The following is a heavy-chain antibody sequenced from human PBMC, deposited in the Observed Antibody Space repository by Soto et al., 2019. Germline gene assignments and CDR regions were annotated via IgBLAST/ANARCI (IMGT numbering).Heavy chain of an antibody. D-gene: IGHD6-6*01. Sequence: QVQLVESGGGVVQPGRSLRLSCAASGFTFSSYGMHWVRKAPGTWMALVAVMWSDVSNKYYADAVKGRCTIARDKSKNTLHLLQSSLRADDTALHYGARYSVPTEEYSCCSDAFDIWGQGTIVIVSS. CDR2: MWSDVSNK. CDR1: GFTFSSYG. CDR3: ARYSVPTEEYSCCSDAFDI. V-gene: IGHV3-33*01. J-gene: IGHJ3*02.